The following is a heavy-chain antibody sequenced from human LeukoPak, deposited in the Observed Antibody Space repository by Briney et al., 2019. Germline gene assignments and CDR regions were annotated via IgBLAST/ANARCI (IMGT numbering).Heavy chain of an antibody. V-gene: IGHV4-59*01. CDR1: GVSITSYY. D-gene: IGHD5-24*01. CDR2: IYYSGST. J-gene: IGHJ3*02. Sequence: SETLSLTCTVSGVSITSYYWSWIRQPPGKGLEWIGYIYYSGSTNYNPSLKSRVTISVDTSKNQFSLKLSSVTAADTAVYYCARDQRWLRAFDIWGQGTMVTVSS. CDR3: ARDQRWLRAFDI.